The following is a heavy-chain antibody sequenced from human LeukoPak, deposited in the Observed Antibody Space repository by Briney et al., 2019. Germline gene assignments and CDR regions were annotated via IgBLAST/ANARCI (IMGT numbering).Heavy chain of an antibody. CDR2: IYYSGST. V-gene: IGHV4-30-4*01. CDR1: GGSISSGDYY. D-gene: IGHD3-22*01. CDR3: ARDFGDSSGYYFGY. Sequence: SQTLSLTCTVSGGSISSGDYYWSWIRQPPGTGLEWIGYIYYSGSTYYNPSLKSRVTISVDTSKNQFSLKLSSVTAADTAVYYCARDFGDSSGYYFGYRGQGTLVTVSS. J-gene: IGHJ4*02.